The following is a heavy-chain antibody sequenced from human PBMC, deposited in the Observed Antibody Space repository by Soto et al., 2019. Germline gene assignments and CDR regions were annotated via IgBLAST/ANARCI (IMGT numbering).Heavy chain of an antibody. CDR1: GYTFTSKD. D-gene: IGHD6-13*01. V-gene: IGHV1-8*01. CDR3: ARVRHAVGSKTSCIDP. J-gene: IGHJ5*02. Sequence: ASVKVSCKASGYTFTSKDIYWLRQATGQGLEWMGWMNPKTGDSNSAEKFQGRLRMTRSTSITTAYMQLSSLTSEDTAVYYCARVRHAVGSKTSCIDPWGQGTMVT. CDR2: MNPKTGDS.